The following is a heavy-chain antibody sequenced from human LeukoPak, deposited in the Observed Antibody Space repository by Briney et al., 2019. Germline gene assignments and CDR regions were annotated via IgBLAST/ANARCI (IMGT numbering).Heavy chain of an antibody. CDR2: IYPGDSDT. V-gene: IGHV5-51*01. CDR3: ARRQGCSSSSCPPDS. Sequence: GESLKISCGGSGYSFTTYWIGWVRQMPGKGLEWMGIIYPGDSDTRYSPSFQGQVTMSADKSINPAYLQWSSLKASDTAMYYCARRQGCSSSSCPPDSWGQGTLVTVSS. CDR1: GYSFTTYW. J-gene: IGHJ4*02. D-gene: IGHD2-15*01.